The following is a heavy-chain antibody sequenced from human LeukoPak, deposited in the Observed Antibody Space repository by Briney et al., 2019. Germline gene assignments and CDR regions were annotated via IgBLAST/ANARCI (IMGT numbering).Heavy chain of an antibody. CDR1: GFTFSSYS. CDR3: ARRWLYDSSGYYWDYNWFDP. J-gene: IGHJ5*02. Sequence: PGGSLRLSCAASGFTFSSYSMNWVRQAPGKGLEWVSSISSSSRYIYYADSVKGRFTISRDNAKNSLYLQMNSLRAEDTAVYYCARRWLYDSSGYYWDYNWFDPWGQGTLVTVSS. CDR2: ISSSSRYI. V-gene: IGHV3-21*01. D-gene: IGHD3-22*01.